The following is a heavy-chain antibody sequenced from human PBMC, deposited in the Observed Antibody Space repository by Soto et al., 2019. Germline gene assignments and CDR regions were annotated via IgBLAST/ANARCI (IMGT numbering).Heavy chain of an antibody. J-gene: IGHJ6*02. CDR1: GYTFTGYY. Sequence: ASVKVSCKASGYTFTGYYMHWVRQAPGQGLEWMGWINPNSGGTNYAQKFQGRVTMTRDTSISTAYMELSRLRSDDTAVYYCAKVRYSSPMGYYYGMDVWGQGTTVTVSS. CDR3: AKVRYSSPMGYYYGMDV. CDR2: INPNSGGT. D-gene: IGHD6-19*01. V-gene: IGHV1-2*02.